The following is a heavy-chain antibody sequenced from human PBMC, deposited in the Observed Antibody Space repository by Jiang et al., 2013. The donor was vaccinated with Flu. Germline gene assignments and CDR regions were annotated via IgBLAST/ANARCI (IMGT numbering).Heavy chain of an antibody. CDR1: GYSFTSYW. V-gene: IGHV5-51*01. CDR2: IYPGDSDT. J-gene: IGHJ4*02. Sequence: GAEVKKPGESLKISCKGSGYSFTSYWIGWVRQMPGKGLEWMGIIYPGDSDTRYSPSFQGQVTISADKSISTAYLQWSSLKASDTAMYYCARHKSHIAVAGTVFDYWGQGTLVTVSS. D-gene: IGHD6-19*01. CDR3: ARHKSHIAVAGTVFDY.